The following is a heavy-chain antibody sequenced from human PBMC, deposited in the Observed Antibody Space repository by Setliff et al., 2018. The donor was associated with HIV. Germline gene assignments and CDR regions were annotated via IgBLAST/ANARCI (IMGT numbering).Heavy chain of an antibody. V-gene: IGHV4-38-2*02. Sequence: PSETLSLTCTVSGYSISSGYYWNWIRQSPGKGLEWIVEVNHNGNINYNPSLKSRVTVSVDTSKTQYSLKMISVTAADTAMYYCAISIVGVTSEMYWAQGTLVTVPS. CDR3: AISIVGVTSEMY. CDR1: GYSISSGYY. J-gene: IGHJ4*02. CDR2: VNHNGNI. D-gene: IGHD2-21*02.